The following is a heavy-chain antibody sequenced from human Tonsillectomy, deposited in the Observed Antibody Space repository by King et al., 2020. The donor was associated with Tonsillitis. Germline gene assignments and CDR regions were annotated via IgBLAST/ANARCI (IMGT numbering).Heavy chain of an antibody. CDR3: AKDRNFDWQVGWG. V-gene: IGHV3-23*04. Sequence: VQLVESGGGLVQPGGSLRLSCAASGFTFSSYAMSWFRQAPGKVLEWVSAISGSGGSTYYADSVKGRFTISRDNSKNTLSLQMNSLRAEDTAVYYCAKDRNFDWQVGWGWGQGTLVTVSS. CDR2: ISGSGGST. J-gene: IGHJ4*02. D-gene: IGHD3-9*01. CDR1: GFTFSSYA.